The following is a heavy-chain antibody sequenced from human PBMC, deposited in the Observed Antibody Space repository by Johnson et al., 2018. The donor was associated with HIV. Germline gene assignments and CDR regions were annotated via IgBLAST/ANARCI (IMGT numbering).Heavy chain of an antibody. CDR3: AKERGKRWLHPRDAFDI. D-gene: IGHD5-24*01. V-gene: IGHV3-30*18. J-gene: IGHJ3*02. Sequence: QVQLVESGGGMVQPGRSLRLSCAASGFTFNSYGMHWVRQAPGKGLEWVAVISYDGSNKYYADSVKGRFTISRDNSKNTLYLRMNSLRAEDTAVYLCAKERGKRWLHPRDAFDIWGQGTMVTVSS. CDR1: GFTFNSYG. CDR2: ISYDGSNK.